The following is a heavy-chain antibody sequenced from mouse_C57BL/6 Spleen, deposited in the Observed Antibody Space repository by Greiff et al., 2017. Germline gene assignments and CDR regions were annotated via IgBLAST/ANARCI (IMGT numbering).Heavy chain of an antibody. V-gene: IGHV1-42*01. CDR3: ARTPYYDYDWYFDV. D-gene: IGHD2-4*01. Sequence: EVMLVESGPELVKPGASVKISCKASGYSFTGYYMNWVKQSPEKSLEWIGEINPSTGGTTYNQKFKAKATLTVDKSSSTAYMQLKSLTSEDSAVYYCARTPYYDYDWYFDVWGTGTTVTVSS. CDR2: INPSTGGT. J-gene: IGHJ1*03. CDR1: GYSFTGYY.